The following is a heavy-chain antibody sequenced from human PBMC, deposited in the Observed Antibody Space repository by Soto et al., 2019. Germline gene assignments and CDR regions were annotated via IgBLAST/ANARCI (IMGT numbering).Heavy chain of an antibody. CDR3: ARASYYDYIWGSYRYGDY. J-gene: IGHJ4*02. Sequence: GASVKVSCKASGYTFTSYAMHWVRQAPGQRLEWMGWINAGNGNTKYSQKFQGRVTITRDTSASTAYMELSSLRSEDTAVYYCARASYYDYIWGSYRYGDYWGQGTLVTVSS. CDR1: GYTFTSYA. V-gene: IGHV1-3*01. CDR2: INAGNGNT. D-gene: IGHD3-16*02.